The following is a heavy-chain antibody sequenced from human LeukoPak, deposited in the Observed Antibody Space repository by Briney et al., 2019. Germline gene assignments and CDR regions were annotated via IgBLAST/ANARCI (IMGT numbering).Heavy chain of an antibody. V-gene: IGHV4-30-2*01. CDR1: GGSISSGGYS. D-gene: IGHD2-15*01. CDR2: IYHSGST. CDR3: ARRVGYCSGGSCLLYYFDY. J-gene: IGHJ4*02. Sequence: MPSETLSLTCAVSGGSISSGGYSWSWIRQPPGKGLEWIGYIYHSGSTYYNPSLKSRVTISVDRSKNQFSLKLSSVTAADTAVYYCARRVGYCSGGSCLLYYFDYWGQGTLVTVSS.